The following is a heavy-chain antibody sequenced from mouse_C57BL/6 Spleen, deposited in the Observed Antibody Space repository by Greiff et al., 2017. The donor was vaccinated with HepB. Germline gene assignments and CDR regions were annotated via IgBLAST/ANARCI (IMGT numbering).Heavy chain of an antibody. V-gene: IGHV1-52*01. D-gene: IGHD1-1*01. CDR1: GYTFTSYW. CDR2: IDPSDSET. CDR3: ARSTVVARYWYFDV. J-gene: IGHJ1*03. Sequence: QVQLQQSGAELVRPGSSVKLSCKASGYTFTSYWMHWVKQRPIQGLEWIGNIDPSDSETHYNQKFKDKATLTVDKSSSTAYMQLSSLTSEDSAVYYCARSTVVARYWYFDVWGTGTTVTVSS.